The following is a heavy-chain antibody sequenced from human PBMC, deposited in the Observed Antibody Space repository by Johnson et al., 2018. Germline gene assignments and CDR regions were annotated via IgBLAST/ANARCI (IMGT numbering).Heavy chain of an antibody. D-gene: IGHD1-14*01. CDR3: AKDNPSGLGLGFYYYSYMNV. V-gene: IGHV3-30*18. CDR1: GFTFSSYG. CDR2: TSYDGSNK. J-gene: IGHJ6*03. Sequence: QVQLVQSGGGVVQPGRSRSLSCAASGFTFSSYGMHWVRQAPGKGLEWVAVTSYDGSNKYYEDSVMGRFTNTREHSKKKMYLQMNSLRAEDTAVYYCAKDNPSGLGLGFYYYSYMNVWGKGTTVTVSS.